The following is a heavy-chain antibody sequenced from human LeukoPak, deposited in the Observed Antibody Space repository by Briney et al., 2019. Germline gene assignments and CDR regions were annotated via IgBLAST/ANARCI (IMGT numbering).Heavy chain of an antibody. V-gene: IGHV3-9*01. CDR2: ISWNSGSI. D-gene: IGHD3-22*01. J-gene: IGHJ4*02. CDR3: ARNYYDTSASYPY. Sequence: SLRLSCAASGLTFDDYGMHWVRQAPGKGLEWVSGISWNSGSIGYADSLKGRFTISRDNAEDSLYLQMNSLRAEDTAVYYCARNYYDTSASYPYWGQGTLVTVSS. CDR1: GLTFDDYG.